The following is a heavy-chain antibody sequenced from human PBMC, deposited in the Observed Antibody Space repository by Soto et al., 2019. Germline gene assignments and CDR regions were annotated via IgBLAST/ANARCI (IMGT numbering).Heavy chain of an antibody. V-gene: IGHV3-7*01. CDR1: GFTFSSYW. CDR2: IKQDGSEK. J-gene: IGHJ4*02. Sequence: GGSLRLSCAASGFTFSSYWMSWVRQAPGKGLEWVANIKQDGSEKYYVDSVKGRFTISRDNAKNSLYLQMNSLRAEDTAVYYCARALGYCSGGSCYVDDWGQGTLVTVSS. D-gene: IGHD2-15*01. CDR3: ARALGYCSGGSCYVDD.